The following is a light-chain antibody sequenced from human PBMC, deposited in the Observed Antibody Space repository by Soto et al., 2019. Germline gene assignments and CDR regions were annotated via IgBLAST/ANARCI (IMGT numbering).Light chain of an antibody. CDR3: PSYKSGNTV. V-gene: IGLV2-14*01. CDR1: SSDVGGYKY. Sequence: QSVLAQPASVSGSPGQSITISCTGSSSDVGGYKYVSWYQHHPGKVPKLIIFEVSNRPSGVSNRFSGSKSGNTASLTISGRQAEDEAADYCPSYKSGNTVFGVGTKVT. J-gene: IGLJ2*01. CDR2: EVS.